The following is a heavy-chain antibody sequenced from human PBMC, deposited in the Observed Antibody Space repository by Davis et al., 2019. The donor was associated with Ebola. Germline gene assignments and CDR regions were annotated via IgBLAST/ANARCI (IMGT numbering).Heavy chain of an antibody. CDR3: AYCSSTSCYSNYYYYMDV. J-gene: IGHJ6*03. D-gene: IGHD2-2*02. CDR1: GGTFSSYA. V-gene: IGHV1-69*13. Sequence: SVKVSCKASGGTFSSYAISWVRQAPGQGLEWMGGIIPIFGTANYAQKFQGRVTITADESTSTAYMELSSLRSEDTAVYYCAYCSSTSCYSNYYYYMDVWGKGTTVTVSS. CDR2: IIPIFGTA.